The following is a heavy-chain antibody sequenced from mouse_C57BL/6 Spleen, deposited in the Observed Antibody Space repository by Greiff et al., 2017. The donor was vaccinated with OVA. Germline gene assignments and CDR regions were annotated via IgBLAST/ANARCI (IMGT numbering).Heavy chain of an antibody. CDR2: INPGSGGT. Sequence: QVQLKQSGAELVRPGTSVKVSCKASGYAFTNYLIEWVKQRPGQGLEWIGVINPGSGGTNYNEKFKGKATLTADKSSSTAYMQLSSLTSEDSAVYFCARSDYGNYDLYFDVWGTGTTVTVSS. V-gene: IGHV1-54*01. CDR3: ARSDYGNYDLYFDV. D-gene: IGHD2-1*01. J-gene: IGHJ1*03. CDR1: GYAFTNYL.